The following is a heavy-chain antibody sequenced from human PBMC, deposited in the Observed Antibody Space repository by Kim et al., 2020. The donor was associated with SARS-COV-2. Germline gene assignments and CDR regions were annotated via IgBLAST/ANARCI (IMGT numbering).Heavy chain of an antibody. Sequence: YSPSFQGQVHISADKSISTAYLQWSSLKAADTAMYYCARLLKYEDGMDVWGQGTTVTVSS. V-gene: IGHV5-51*01. CDR3: ARLLKYEDGMDV. D-gene: IGHD3-3*01. J-gene: IGHJ6*02.